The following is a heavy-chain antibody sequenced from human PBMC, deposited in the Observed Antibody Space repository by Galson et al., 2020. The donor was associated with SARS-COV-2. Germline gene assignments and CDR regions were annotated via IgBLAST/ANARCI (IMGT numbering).Heavy chain of an antibody. D-gene: IGHD1-26*01. J-gene: IGHJ4*02. CDR1: GFSPSTRGMR. Sequence: SGPTLVKPTQTLTVTCTVSGFSPSTRGMRVRWIRQPSGKALEWLARIAWDDDKFYSKFLKTRLTISKDTSKNQVVLTMTNMDPVDTATYYCARIGLSGSYFDFWGQGTLVTVSS. V-gene: IGHV2-70*04. CDR2: IAWDDDK. CDR3: ARIGLSGSYFDF.